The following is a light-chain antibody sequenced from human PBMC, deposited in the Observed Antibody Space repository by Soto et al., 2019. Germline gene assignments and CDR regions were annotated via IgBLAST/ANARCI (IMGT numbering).Light chain of an antibody. J-gene: IGKJ2*01. Sequence: EIVLTQSPGTLSLSPGERATLSCRASQSVSSSYLAWYQQKPGQAPRLLIYGASSRATGIPDRFSGSGSGTDFTLTISRLEPEDSALYYCQKYDTSPYTFGQGTKLEIK. CDR1: QSVSSSY. CDR2: GAS. CDR3: QKYDTSPYT. V-gene: IGKV3-20*01.